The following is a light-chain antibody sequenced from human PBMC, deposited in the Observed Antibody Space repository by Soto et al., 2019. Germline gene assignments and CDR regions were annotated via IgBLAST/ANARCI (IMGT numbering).Light chain of an antibody. CDR1: QSVSSN. Sequence: EILMTQSPGTLSVSPGERATLSCRASQSVSSNLAWYQQKPGQAPRLLIYGASTRATGIPARFSGSGSGTEFTLTISSLQSEDFAVYYCQQSSSSPITFGQGTRLEIK. CDR2: GAS. CDR3: QQSSSSPIT. J-gene: IGKJ5*01. V-gene: IGKV3-15*01.